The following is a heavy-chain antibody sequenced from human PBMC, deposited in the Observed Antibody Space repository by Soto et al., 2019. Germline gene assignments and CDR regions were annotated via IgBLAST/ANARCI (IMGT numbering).Heavy chain of an antibody. CDR1: GYTFTSYS. J-gene: IGHJ6*04. Sequence: XESLNLSSKGSGYTFTSYSTSWVRQMPGKGLEWTGRIDPSDSYTNYSPSFQGHVTISADKSISTAYLQWSSLKASDTAMYYCARHSKYYYDSSGYPDYYYGMDVWGKKTTVTVSS. CDR3: ARHSKYYYDSSGYPDYYYGMDV. CDR2: IDPSDSYT. D-gene: IGHD3-22*01. V-gene: IGHV5-10-1*01.